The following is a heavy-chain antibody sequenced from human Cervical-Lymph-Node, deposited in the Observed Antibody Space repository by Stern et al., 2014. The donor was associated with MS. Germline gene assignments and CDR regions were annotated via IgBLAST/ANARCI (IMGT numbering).Heavy chain of an antibody. V-gene: IGHV1-69*01. CDR3: AREQMPYYYYGMDV. CDR1: GGTFSSHA. CDR2: VIPIFGTV. D-gene: IGHD2-2*01. J-gene: IGHJ6*02. Sequence: QVQLVESGAEVKKPGSSVKVSCPTSGGTFSSHAINWVRQAPGQGLAWMGGVIPIFGTVDYAQKFQGRLTIPAEESQNTAYMELSSLRSEDTAVYYCAREQMPYYYYGMDVWGQGTTVTVSS.